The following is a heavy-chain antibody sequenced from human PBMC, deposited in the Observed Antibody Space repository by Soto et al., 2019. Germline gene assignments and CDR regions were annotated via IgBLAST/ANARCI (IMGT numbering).Heavy chain of an antibody. V-gene: IGHV4-34*01. D-gene: IGHD3-9*01. CDR3: VRFWPPPYSDALTDYTDAFDY. Sequence: SETLSLTCAVDSGSFSTYYCSWTRQPPGKGLEWIGEIHPSGDTDYNPSLSNRVTISLDTSKSQFSLKLSSVTAADTAVYYCVRFWPPPYSDALTDYTDAFDYWGQGTLVTVSS. CDR2: IHPSGDT. J-gene: IGHJ4*02. CDR1: SGSFSTYY.